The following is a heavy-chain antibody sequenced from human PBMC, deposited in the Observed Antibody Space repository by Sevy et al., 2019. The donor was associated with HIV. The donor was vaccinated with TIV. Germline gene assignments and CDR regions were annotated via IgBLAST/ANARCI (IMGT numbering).Heavy chain of an antibody. CDR2: IYSGGST. CDR1: GFTVSSNY. D-gene: IGHD3-9*01. V-gene: IGHV3-53*01. J-gene: IGHJ6*02. CDR3: ARGGNDILTGYYYGMDV. Sequence: GGSLRLSCAASGFTVSSNYMSWVRQAPGKGLEWVSVIYSGGSTYYAESVKGRFTISRDNSKNTLYLQMNSLRAEDTAVYYCARGGNDILTGYYYGMDVWGQGTTVTVSS.